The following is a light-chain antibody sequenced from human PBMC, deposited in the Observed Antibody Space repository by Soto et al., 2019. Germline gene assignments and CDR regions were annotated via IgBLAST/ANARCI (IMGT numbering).Light chain of an antibody. CDR1: QSLGSGY. CDR2: AAS. Sequence: EIVLTQSPGTLSLSPGDRATLSCRTSQSLGSGYLAWYQQKPGQAPRILIYAASTRATGIPDRFSGSGSGTDITLTISRLEPEDFAVYYCHQSGDSPTFGQGTKVDIK. J-gene: IGKJ1*01. V-gene: IGKV3-20*01. CDR3: HQSGDSPT.